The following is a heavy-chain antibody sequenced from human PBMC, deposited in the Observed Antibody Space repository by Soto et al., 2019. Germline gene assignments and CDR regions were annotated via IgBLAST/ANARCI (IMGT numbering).Heavy chain of an antibody. CDR3: ASPDYSSGWNGSDYGMDV. J-gene: IGHJ6*02. Sequence: ASVKVSCKASGYTFTSYAMHWVRQAPGQRLEWMGWINAGNGNTKYSQKFQGRVTITRDTSASTAYMELSSLRSEDTAVYYCASPDYSSGWNGSDYGMDVWGQGTTVTVS. CDR2: INAGNGNT. CDR1: GYTFTSYA. V-gene: IGHV1-3*01. D-gene: IGHD6-19*01.